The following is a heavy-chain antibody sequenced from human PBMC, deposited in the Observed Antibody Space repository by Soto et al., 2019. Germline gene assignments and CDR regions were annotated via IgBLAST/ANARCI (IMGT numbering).Heavy chain of an antibody. CDR3: ARDLGYSSSSLGWFDP. Sequence: SETLSLTCTVSGGSISSYSWSWIRQPPGKGLEWIGHINYSGSTNYNHSLKSRVTISVDMSKNQFSLKLSSVTAADTAIYYCARDLGYSSSSLGWFDPWGQGTLVTVSS. J-gene: IGHJ5*02. CDR2: INYSGST. CDR1: GGSISSYS. V-gene: IGHV4-59*01. D-gene: IGHD6-6*01.